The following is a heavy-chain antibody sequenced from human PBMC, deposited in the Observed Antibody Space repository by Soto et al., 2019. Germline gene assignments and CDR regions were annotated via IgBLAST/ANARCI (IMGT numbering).Heavy chain of an antibody. D-gene: IGHD4-17*01. V-gene: IGHV3-11*01. CDR2: ISRSGSTK. CDR3: AKKGGGYGDYYFDY. Sequence: PGGSLRLSCAASEFTFSDYYMGWIRQAPGKGLEWVSYISRSGSTKYHADSVKGRFTISRDNAKNTLYLQMNSLRAEDTAVYYCAKKGGGYGDYYFDYWGQGTLVTVSS. CDR1: EFTFSDYY. J-gene: IGHJ4*02.